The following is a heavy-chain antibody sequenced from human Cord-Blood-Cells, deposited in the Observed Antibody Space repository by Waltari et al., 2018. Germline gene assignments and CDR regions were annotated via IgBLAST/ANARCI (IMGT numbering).Heavy chain of an antibody. D-gene: IGHD2-2*01. V-gene: IGHV1-69*01. CDR3: ARDRLGYCSSTSCYYFDY. J-gene: IGHJ4*02. Sequence: QVQLVQSGAEVKKPGSSVQVSCKASGGTFSSSAISWVRQAPGQGLEWMGGIIPIFGTANYAQKFQGRVTITADESTSTAYMELSSLRSEDTAVYYCARDRLGYCSSTSCYYFDYWGQGTLVTVSS. CDR2: IIPIFGTA. CDR1: GGTFSSSA.